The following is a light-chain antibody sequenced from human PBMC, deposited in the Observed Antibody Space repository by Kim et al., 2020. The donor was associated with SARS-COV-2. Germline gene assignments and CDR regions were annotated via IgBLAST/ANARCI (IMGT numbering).Light chain of an antibody. CDR1: RDIANS. CDR3: QKYNSAPWT. Sequence: ASLGNSATFPCRASRDIANSLAWYQQKPGKVPKVLIYAASTLQSGVPSRFSGSGSGTEFTLTIGSLQTEDVATYYCQKYNSAPWTFGPGTKMDIK. V-gene: IGKV1-27*01. J-gene: IGKJ1*01. CDR2: AAS.